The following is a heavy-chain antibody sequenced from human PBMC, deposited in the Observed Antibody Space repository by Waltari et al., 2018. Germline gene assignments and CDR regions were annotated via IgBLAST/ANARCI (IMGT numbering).Heavy chain of an antibody. CDR3: ARTTMSINAFDI. D-gene: IGHD3-10*02. CDR2: IYYSGST. Sequence: QVQLQESGPGLVKPSETLSLTCTVSGGSISIYYWSWIRQPPGKGLEWIWYIYYSGSTNDTPSLKSRVTISVDTSKNQFSLKLSSVTAADTAVYYCARTTMSINAFDIWGQGTMVTVSS. V-gene: IGHV4-59*01. CDR1: GGSISIYY. J-gene: IGHJ3*02.